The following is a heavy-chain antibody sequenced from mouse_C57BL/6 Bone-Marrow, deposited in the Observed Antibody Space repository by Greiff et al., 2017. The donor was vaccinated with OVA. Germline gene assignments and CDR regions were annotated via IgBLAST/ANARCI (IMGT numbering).Heavy chain of an antibody. V-gene: IGHV3-6*01. J-gene: IGHJ3*01. Sequence: EVKVEESGPGLVKPSQSLSLTCSVTGYSITSGYYWNWIRQFPGNKLEWMGYISYDGSNNYNPSLKNRISITRDTSKNQFFLKLNSVTTEDTATYYCARGSNYVAWFAYWGQGTLVTVSA. D-gene: IGHD2-5*01. CDR1: GYSITSGYY. CDR2: ISYDGSN. CDR3: ARGSNYVAWFAY.